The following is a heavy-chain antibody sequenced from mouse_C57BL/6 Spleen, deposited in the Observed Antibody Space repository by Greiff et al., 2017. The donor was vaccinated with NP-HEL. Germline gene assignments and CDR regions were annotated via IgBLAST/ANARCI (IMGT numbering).Heavy chain of an antibody. CDR2: IYPGDGDT. CDR3: ARRSGDAWFAY. V-gene: IGHV1-82*01. Sequence: VKLQESGPELVKPGASVKISCKASGYAFSSSWMNWVKQRPGKGLEWIGRIYPGDGDTNYNGKFKGKATLTADKSSSTAYMQLSSLTSEDSAVYFCARRSGDAWFAYWGQGTLVTVSA. J-gene: IGHJ3*01. D-gene: IGHD1-3*01. CDR1: GYAFSSSW.